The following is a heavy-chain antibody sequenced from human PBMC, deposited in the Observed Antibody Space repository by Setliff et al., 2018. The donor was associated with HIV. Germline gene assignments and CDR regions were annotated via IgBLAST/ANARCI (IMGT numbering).Heavy chain of an antibody. CDR3: ARHGYYDTSGAWYFDI. D-gene: IGHD3-22*01. Sequence: GASLTISYKASGYTLSSYWIGWVRQRPGKGVEWMGIINPGDSDNRYSPAFQGQVTISAEKSISTAYLQWSSLKASDTVMYYCARHGYYDTSGAWYFDIWGPGTLFTVSS. CDR2: INPGDSDN. CDR1: GYTLSSYW. V-gene: IGHV5-51*01. J-gene: IGHJ2*01.